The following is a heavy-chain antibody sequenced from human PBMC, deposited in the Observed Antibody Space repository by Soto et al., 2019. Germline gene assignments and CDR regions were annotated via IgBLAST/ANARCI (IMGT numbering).Heavy chain of an antibody. D-gene: IGHD3-22*01. CDR3: TTEVRALNAGRTFDY. Sequence: PGGSLRLSCAASGFTFSNAWMNWVRQAPGKGLEWVGRIKSKTDGGTTDYAAPVKGRFTISRDDSKNTLYLQMNSLKTEDTAVYYCTTEVRALNAGRTFDYWGQGTLVTVSS. J-gene: IGHJ4*02. V-gene: IGHV3-15*07. CDR1: GFTFSNAW. CDR2: IKSKTDGGTT.